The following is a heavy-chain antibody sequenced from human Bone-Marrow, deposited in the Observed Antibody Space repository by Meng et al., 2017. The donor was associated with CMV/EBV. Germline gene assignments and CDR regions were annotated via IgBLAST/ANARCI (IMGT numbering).Heavy chain of an antibody. D-gene: IGHD3-16*01. J-gene: IGHJ4*02. CDR3: ARDGLGDFEDY. CDR2: ISSSSSTI. V-gene: IGHV3-48*04. CDR1: GFTFSSYS. Sequence: GESLKISFAASGFTFSSYSMNWVRQAPGKGLEWVSYISSSSSTIYYADSVKGRFTISRDNAKNSRYLQMNSLRAEDTAVYYCARDGLGDFEDYWGQGTLVTVSS.